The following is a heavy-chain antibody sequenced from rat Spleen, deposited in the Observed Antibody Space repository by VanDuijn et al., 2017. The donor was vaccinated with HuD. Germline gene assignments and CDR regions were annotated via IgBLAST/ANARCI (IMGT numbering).Heavy chain of an antibody. CDR3: AREMVLITRDYFDY. V-gene: IGHV2-41*01. Sequence: QVQLKESGPGLVQPSQTLSLTCTVAGFSLTSYNVHWVRQPPGKGLEWMGVIWNTGGTRYNSALKSRLSISKDTSKSQVFLKMNSLQTEDTATYYCAREMVLITRDYFDYWGQGVMVTVSS. J-gene: IGHJ2*01. CDR2: IWNTGGT. CDR1: GFSLTSYN. D-gene: IGHD1-12*02.